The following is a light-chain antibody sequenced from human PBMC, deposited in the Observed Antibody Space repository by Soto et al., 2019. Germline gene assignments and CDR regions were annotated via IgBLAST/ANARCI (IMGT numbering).Light chain of an antibody. J-gene: IGKJ1*01. V-gene: IGKV3-20*01. CDR2: GAS. Sequence: VLTQSQATLSFAPGERATLSCRASQSVSSYLAWYQQKPGQAPRLLIYGASNRATGIPDRFRGSGSGTDFTLTISRLEPEDFAVYYCQQYGSSGTFGQGTKV. CDR3: QQYGSSGT. CDR1: QSVSSY.